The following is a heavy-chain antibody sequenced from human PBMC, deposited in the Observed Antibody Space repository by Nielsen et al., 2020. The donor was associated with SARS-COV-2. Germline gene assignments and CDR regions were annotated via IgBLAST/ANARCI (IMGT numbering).Heavy chain of an antibody. Sequence: GESLKISCTASGFTFSSYWMSWVRQAPGKRLEWVANIKQDGSEKYYVDSVKGRFTISRDNAKNSLYLQMNSLRAEDTAVYYCARDTVSTYYYDSSGYFRYWGQGTLVTVSS. CDR1: GFTFSSYW. CDR3: ARDTVSTYYYDSSGYFRY. V-gene: IGHV3-7*01. J-gene: IGHJ4*02. CDR2: IKQDGSEK. D-gene: IGHD3-22*01.